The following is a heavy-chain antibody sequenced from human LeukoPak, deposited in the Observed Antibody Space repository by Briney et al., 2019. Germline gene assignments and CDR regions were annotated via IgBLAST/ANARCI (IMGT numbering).Heavy chain of an antibody. CDR1: GFTFSSYG. CDR3: ARDDSGFSFDY. CDR2: IWYDGSKK. J-gene: IGHJ4*02. V-gene: IGHV3-33*01. D-gene: IGHD4/OR15-4a*01. Sequence: GGSLRLSCAASGFTFSSYGMHWVRQAPGKGLEWVAVIWYDGSKKYYADSVKGRFTISRDNSKNTLYLQMNSLRAEDTAVYYCARDDSGFSFDYWGQGTLVTVSS.